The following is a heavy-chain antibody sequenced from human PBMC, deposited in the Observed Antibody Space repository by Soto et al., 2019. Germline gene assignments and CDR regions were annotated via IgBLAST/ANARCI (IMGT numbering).Heavy chain of an antibody. CDR1: GFSFSTYW. V-gene: IGHV3-7*05. CDR3: ALDRCSGFYGQDDWGLDV. Sequence: EVQLVESGGGLVQPGGSLRLSCAASGFSFSTYWMSWVRQAPGTGLEWVANIKQDGSETFYVDSLKGRFTISRDNAQNSLHLQMNSLRAEDTAVYYCALDRCSGFYGQDDWGLDVWGQGTTVNVSS. D-gene: IGHD6-19*01. CDR2: IKQDGSET. J-gene: IGHJ6*02.